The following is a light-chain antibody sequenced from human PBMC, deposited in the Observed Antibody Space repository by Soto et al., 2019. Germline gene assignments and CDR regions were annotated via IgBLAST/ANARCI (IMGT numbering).Light chain of an antibody. V-gene: IGKV3-11*01. CDR3: QQYYSTLWT. CDR2: DAS. J-gene: IGKJ1*01. CDR1: QSVSSY. Sequence: EIVLTQSPATLSLSPGERATLSCRASQSVSSYLAWYQQKPGQAPRLLIYDASNRATGIPDRFSGSGSGTEFTLTISSLQSEDFAVYYCQQYYSTLWTFGQGTKVEIK.